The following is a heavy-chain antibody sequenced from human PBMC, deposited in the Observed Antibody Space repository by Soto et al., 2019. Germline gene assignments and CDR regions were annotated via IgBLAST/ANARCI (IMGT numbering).Heavy chain of an antibody. CDR2: IYYSGST. J-gene: IGHJ4*02. CDR1: GGSISSSSYY. D-gene: IGHD6-13*01. V-gene: IGHV4-39*02. CDR3: ARDTEQQEFYFDY. Sequence: PSETLSLTCTVSGGSISSSSYYWGWIRQPPGKGLEWIGSIYYSGSTYYNPSLKSRVTTSIDTSKNQFSLKLSSVTAADTAVYYCARDTEQQEFYFDYWGQGTLVTVSS.